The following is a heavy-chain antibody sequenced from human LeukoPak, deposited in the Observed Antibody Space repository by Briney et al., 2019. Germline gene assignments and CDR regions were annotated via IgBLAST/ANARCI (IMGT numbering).Heavy chain of an antibody. Sequence: ASVKVSCKASGYTFTSYYMHWVRQAPGQGLEWMGIINPSGGSTSYAQKFQGRATMTRDMSTSTVYMELSSLGSEDTAVYYCARTRSRDGYNFHYWGQGTLVTVSS. CDR2: INPSGGST. J-gene: IGHJ4*02. CDR3: ARTRSRDGYNFHY. CDR1: GYTFTSYY. V-gene: IGHV1-46*01. D-gene: IGHD5-24*01.